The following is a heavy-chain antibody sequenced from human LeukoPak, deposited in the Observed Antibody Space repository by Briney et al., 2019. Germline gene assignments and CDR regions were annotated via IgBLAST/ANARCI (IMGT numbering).Heavy chain of an antibody. J-gene: IGHJ6*03. V-gene: IGHV3-21*01. Sequence: GGSLRLSCAASGFTFSSYSMNWVRQAPGKGLEWVSSISSSSSYIYYADSVKGRFTISRDNAKNSLYLQMNSLRAEDTAVYYCARVYSSSWFVGYYYMDVWGKGTTVTVSS. CDR3: ARVYSSSWFVGYYYMDV. CDR2: ISSSSSYI. CDR1: GFTFSSYS. D-gene: IGHD6-13*01.